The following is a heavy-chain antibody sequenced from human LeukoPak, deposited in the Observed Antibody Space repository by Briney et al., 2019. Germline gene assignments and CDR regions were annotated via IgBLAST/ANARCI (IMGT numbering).Heavy chain of an antibody. CDR2: ISSSGSTI. V-gene: IGHV3-48*03. J-gene: IGHJ5*02. CDR3: ARTGNHRWFDP. D-gene: IGHD1-14*01. Sequence: GGYLRLYCAASGFTFSSYEMNWVRQAPGKGLEWVSYISSSGSTIYYADSVKGRITISRDNAKNSLYLQMNSLRAEDTAVYYCARTGNHRWFDPWGQGTLVTVSS. CDR1: GFTFSSYE.